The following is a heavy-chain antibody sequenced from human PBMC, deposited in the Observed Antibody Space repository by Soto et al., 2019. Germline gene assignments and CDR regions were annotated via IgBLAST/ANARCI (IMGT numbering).Heavy chain of an antibody. Sequence: GGSLSLSCAASGFTFSSYAMHWVRQAPGKGLEWVAVISYDGSNKYYADSVKGRFTISRDNSKNTLYLQMNSLRAEDTAVYYCARDGYYYDILTEMGYYYYGMDVWGQGTTVTVSS. J-gene: IGHJ6*02. D-gene: IGHD3-9*01. CDR2: ISYDGSNK. V-gene: IGHV3-30-3*01. CDR3: ARDGYYYDILTEMGYYYYGMDV. CDR1: GFTFSSYA.